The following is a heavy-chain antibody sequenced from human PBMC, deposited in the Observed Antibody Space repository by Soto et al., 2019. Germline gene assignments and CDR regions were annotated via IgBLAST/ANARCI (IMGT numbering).Heavy chain of an antibody. CDR1: GFTFSTYS. J-gene: IGHJ6*02. Sequence: VGSLRLSCVGSGFTFSTYSINWVRQAPGKGLEWVSSISSRSDIYYADSVKGRFTISRDNAKNSVSLQMNSLRAEATAVYYCAREYTAWPLAYGLDVWGQGTTVTVSS. V-gene: IGHV3-21*01. CDR2: ISSRSDI. CDR3: AREYTAWPLAYGLDV. D-gene: IGHD2-2*02.